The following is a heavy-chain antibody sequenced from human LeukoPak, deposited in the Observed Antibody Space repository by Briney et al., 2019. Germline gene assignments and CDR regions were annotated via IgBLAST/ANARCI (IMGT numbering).Heavy chain of an antibody. D-gene: IGHD6-13*01. CDR2: MNPNSGNT. V-gene: IGHV1-8*03. CDR1: GYTFTNYD. J-gene: IGHJ4*02. Sequence: ASVKVSCKASGYTFTNYDINWVRQATGQGLEWMGWMNPNSGNTGYAQKFQGRVTVTRNTSIGTAYMELSSLRSEDTAVYYCARGPGSSWYTDWGQGTLVTVSS. CDR3: ARGPGSSWYTD.